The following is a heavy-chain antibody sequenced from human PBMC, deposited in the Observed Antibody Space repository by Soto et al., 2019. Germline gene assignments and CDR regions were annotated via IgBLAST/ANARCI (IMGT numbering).Heavy chain of an antibody. CDR3: ARNQLWGFYYFDY. Sequence: SETLSLTCAVSGGSISSSNWWSWVRQPPGKGLEWIGEIYHSGSTNYNPSLKSRVTISVDKSKNQFSLKLSSVTAADTAVYYCARNQLWGFYYFDYWGQGXLVTVSS. CDR1: GGSISSSNW. V-gene: IGHV4-4*02. CDR2: IYHSGST. J-gene: IGHJ4*02. D-gene: IGHD5-18*01.